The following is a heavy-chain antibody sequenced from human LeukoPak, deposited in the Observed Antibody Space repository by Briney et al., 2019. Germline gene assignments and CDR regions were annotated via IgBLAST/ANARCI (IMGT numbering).Heavy chain of an antibody. V-gene: IGHV4-34*01. CDR3: ARGIPKLQTYYDFWSGHPGWFDP. CDR2: INHSGST. J-gene: IGHJ5*02. Sequence: SETLSLTCAVYGGFFSGYYWSWIRQPPGKGLEWIGEINHSGSTNYNPSLKSRVAISVDTSKNQFSLKLSSVTAADTAVYYCARGIPKLQTYYDFWSGHPGWFDPWGQGTLVTVSS. D-gene: IGHD3-3*01. CDR1: GGFFSGYY.